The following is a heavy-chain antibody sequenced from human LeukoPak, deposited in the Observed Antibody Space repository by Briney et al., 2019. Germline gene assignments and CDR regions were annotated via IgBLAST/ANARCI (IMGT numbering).Heavy chain of an antibody. J-gene: IGHJ4*02. CDR3: VRVKGSYFDY. CDR2: ISSSGSAI. D-gene: IGHD2-15*01. V-gene: IGHV3-48*01. CDR1: GFPLSSYS. Sequence: GGSLRLSCAASGFPLSSYSINWVRQALGKGLEWVSYISSSGSAIYYVDTVKGRFTVSRDNAKNSLFLQMNSPRAEDTAVYYCVRVKGSYFDYWGQGALVTVSS.